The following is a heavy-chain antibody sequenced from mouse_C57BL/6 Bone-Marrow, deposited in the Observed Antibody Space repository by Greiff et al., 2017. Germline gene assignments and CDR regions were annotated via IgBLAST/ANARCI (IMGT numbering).Heavy chain of an antibody. CDR3: ARYYVDY. D-gene: IGHD1-1*01. CDR1: GFTFSDYG. CDR2: ISSGSSTI. J-gene: IGHJ4*01. V-gene: IGHV5-17*01. Sequence: EVKLLESGGGLVKPGGSLKLSCAASGFTFSDYGMHWVRQAPEKGLEWVAYISSGSSTIYYADTVKGRFTISRDNAENTLFLQMTSLRSEDTAMYYCARYYVDYWGQGTSVTVSS.